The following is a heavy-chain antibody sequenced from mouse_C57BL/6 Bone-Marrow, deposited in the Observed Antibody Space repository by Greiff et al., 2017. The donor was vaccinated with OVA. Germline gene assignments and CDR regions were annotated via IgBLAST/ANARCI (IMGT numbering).Heavy chain of an antibody. V-gene: IGHV1-81*01. Sequence: QVHVKQSGAELARPGASVKLSCKASGYTFTSYGISWVKQRTGQGLEWIGEIYPRSGNTYYNEKFKGKATLTADKSSSTAYMELRSLTSEDSAVYFCARGRYYGSSPFAYWGQGTLVTVSA. CDR1: GYTFTSYG. CDR2: IYPRSGNT. D-gene: IGHD1-1*01. J-gene: IGHJ3*01. CDR3: ARGRYYGSSPFAY.